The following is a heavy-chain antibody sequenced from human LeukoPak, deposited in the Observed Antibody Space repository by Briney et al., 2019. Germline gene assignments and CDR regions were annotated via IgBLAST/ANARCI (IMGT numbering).Heavy chain of an antibody. V-gene: IGHV3-23*01. Sequence: PGGSLRLSCAASGFSFSSYAMSWVRQAPGKGLEWVSTISGSGDSTYYADSVKGRFTISRDNSKNTLYLQMNSLRVEDTALYYCAKLVGGLAFDLWGQGTVVTVSS. CDR1: GFSFSSYA. D-gene: IGHD1-26*01. CDR3: AKLVGGLAFDL. J-gene: IGHJ3*01. CDR2: ISGSGDST.